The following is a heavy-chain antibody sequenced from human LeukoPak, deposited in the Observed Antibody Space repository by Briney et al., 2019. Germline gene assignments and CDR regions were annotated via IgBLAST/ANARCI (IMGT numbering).Heavy chain of an antibody. J-gene: IGHJ4*02. CDR1: GFTFSSYG. Sequence: GGSLGLSCAASGFTFSSYGMSWVRQAPGRGLEWVSDISGSGGSTYYADSVKGRFTISRDNARNTLYLQMNSLRAEDAAVYDCAKISGSGYYPDYWGQGTLVTVSS. CDR3: AKISGSGYYPDY. D-gene: IGHD3-22*01. V-gene: IGHV3-23*01. CDR2: ISGSGGST.